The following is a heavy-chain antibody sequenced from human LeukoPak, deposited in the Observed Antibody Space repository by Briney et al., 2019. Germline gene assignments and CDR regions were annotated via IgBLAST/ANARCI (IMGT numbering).Heavy chain of an antibody. J-gene: IGHJ6*02. CDR3: ASPFWYSGLGLYYYGMDV. D-gene: IGHD1-26*01. CDR1: GFTFSSYS. CDR2: IRRSSSYI. V-gene: IGHV3-21*01. Sequence: RGSLRLSCAASGFTFSSYSMNWVRQAPGKGLEWVSSIRRSSSYIYYADSVKGRFTISRDNAKNSLYLQMNSLRAEDTAVYYCASPFWYSGLGLYYYGMDVWGQGTTVTVSS.